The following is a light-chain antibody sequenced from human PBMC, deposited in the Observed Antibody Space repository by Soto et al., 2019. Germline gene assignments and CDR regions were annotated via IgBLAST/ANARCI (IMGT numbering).Light chain of an antibody. J-gene: IGLJ1*01. CDR1: SSDVSGYNY. CDR3: SSYAGSDNWGV. CDR2: EVS. V-gene: IGLV2-8*01. Sequence: QSALTQPPSASGSPGQSVTISCTGTSSDVSGYNYVSWYQQHPGKVPKLIIYEVSKRPSGVPDRFSGSKSGNTASLTVSGLQAEDEADYYCSSYAGSDNWGVFGTGTKVTVL.